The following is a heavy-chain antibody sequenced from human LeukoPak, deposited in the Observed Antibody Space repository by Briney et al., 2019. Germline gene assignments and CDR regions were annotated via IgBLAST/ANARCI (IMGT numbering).Heavy chain of an antibody. D-gene: IGHD6-13*01. J-gene: IGHJ4*02. V-gene: IGHV4-61*09. Sequence: SETLSLTCSVSGGSINGGSYWSWIRQPAGKPLEWIGHIFTTGSTSYNPSLKSRVTISVDTSKNQFSLKLSSVTAADTAVYYCARRRAAAGGADFDYWGQGTLVTVSS. CDR1: GGSINGGSY. CDR3: ARRRAAAGGADFDY. CDR2: IFTTGST.